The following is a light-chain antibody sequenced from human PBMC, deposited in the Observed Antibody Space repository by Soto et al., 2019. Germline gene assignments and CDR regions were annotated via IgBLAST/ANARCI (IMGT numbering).Light chain of an antibody. V-gene: IGLV4-69*01. CDR3: QTWGTGIRV. CDR2: LKSDGSH. Sequence: QLVLTQSPSAAASLGASVKLTCTLSSGHTNYAIAWHQQQPEKGPRYLMKLKSDGSHSKGDGIPDRFSGSSSGAERYLTISSLQSEDEADYYCQTWGTGIRVFGGGTKLTVL. CDR1: SGHTNYA. J-gene: IGLJ3*02.